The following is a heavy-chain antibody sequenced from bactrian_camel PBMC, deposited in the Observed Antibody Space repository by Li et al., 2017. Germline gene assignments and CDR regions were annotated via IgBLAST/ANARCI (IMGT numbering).Heavy chain of an antibody. J-gene: IGHJ4*01. V-gene: IGHV3S53*01. CDR1: AITETVRC. D-gene: IGHD5*01. Sequence: HVQLVESGGGSVQAGRSLRLSCRASAITETVRCMAWFRQAPGKEREGLAVIRSDGILAYSESVRGRFTISADYAKNTLFLQLSSLKPEDTAMYYCAAGSPWTQQQAMSRWGYNYWGQGTQVTVS. CDR3: AAGSPWTQQQAMSRWGYNY. CDR2: IRSDGIL.